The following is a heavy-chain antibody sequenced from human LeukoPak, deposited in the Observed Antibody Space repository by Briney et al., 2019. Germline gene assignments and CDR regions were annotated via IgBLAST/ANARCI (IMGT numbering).Heavy chain of an antibody. CDR3: ARHLSSARHTGLGS. V-gene: IGHV5-51*01. CDR1: GYNFTNYW. Sequence: GESLKISCKGSGYNFTNYWIGWVRQMPGKGLEWMGIINPSDSDTTYRPSFQGQVTISVDKSIRTAYLQWSSLKASDTAMYYCARHLSSARHTGLGSWGQGTLVTVSS. CDR2: INPSDSDT. J-gene: IGHJ4*02. D-gene: IGHD6-19*01.